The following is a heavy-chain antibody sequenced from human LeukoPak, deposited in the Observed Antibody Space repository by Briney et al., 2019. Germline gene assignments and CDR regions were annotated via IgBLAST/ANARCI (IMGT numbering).Heavy chain of an antibody. D-gene: IGHD4/OR15-4a*01. J-gene: IGHJ4*02. CDR3: AREMVLRGLAVFDH. CDR2: VNWNGGST. CDR1: GFTFDDYG. Sequence: GGSLRLSCAASGFTFDDYGMSWVRQAPGKGLEWISGVNWNGGSTGYADSVKGRFTISRDNSKNTLYMQMNTLRPDDTAVYYCAREMVLRGLAVFDHWGQGALVTVSS. V-gene: IGHV3-20*04.